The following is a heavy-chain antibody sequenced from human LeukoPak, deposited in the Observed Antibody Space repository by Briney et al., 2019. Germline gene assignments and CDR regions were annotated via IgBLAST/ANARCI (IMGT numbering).Heavy chain of an antibody. Sequence: SETLSLTCTVFGDSIISSSHYWGWIRQPPGKGLEWIGSIYYSGSTHFNPSLQSRVTMSVDASKNQFSLKLSPVTAADTAGYYCARHWTGYYYYGMDVWGQGTTVTVSS. V-gene: IGHV4-39*01. CDR3: ARHWTGYYYYGMDV. CDR2: IYYSGST. J-gene: IGHJ6*02. D-gene: IGHD3/OR15-3a*01. CDR1: GDSIISSSHY.